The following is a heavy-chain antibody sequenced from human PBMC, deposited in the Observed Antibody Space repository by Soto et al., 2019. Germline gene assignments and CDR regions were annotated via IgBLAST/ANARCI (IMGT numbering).Heavy chain of an antibody. Sequence: EVQLVESGGGLVKPGGSLRLSCAASGFTFSNAWMSWVRQAPGKGLEWVGRIKSKTDGGTTDYAAPVKGRFTISRDDSKNTLYLQMNSLKTEDTAVYYCTTVYYYYDSSGYYYAHAFDIWGQGTMVTVSS. CDR3: TTVYYYYDSSGYYYAHAFDI. CDR1: GFTFSNAW. D-gene: IGHD3-22*01. CDR2: IKSKTDGGTT. J-gene: IGHJ3*02. V-gene: IGHV3-15*01.